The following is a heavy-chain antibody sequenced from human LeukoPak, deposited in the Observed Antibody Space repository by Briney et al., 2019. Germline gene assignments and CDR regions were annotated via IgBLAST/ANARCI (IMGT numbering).Heavy chain of an antibody. J-gene: IGHJ3*02. Sequence: SETLSLTCAVSGGSISSGGYSWSWIRQPPGKGLEWIGYIYHSGSTYHNPSLKSRVTISVDRSKNQFSLKLSSVTAADTAVYYCARQAVYYDFWSGYYGDAFDIWGQGTMVTVSS. V-gene: IGHV4-30-2*01. CDR3: ARQAVYYDFWSGYYGDAFDI. D-gene: IGHD3-3*01. CDR1: GGSISSGGYS. CDR2: IYHSGST.